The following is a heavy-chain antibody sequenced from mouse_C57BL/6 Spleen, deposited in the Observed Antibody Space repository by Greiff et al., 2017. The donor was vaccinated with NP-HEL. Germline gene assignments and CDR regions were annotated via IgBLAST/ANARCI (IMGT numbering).Heavy chain of an antibody. D-gene: IGHD2-3*01. CDR1: GFTFSDYG. CDR3: AIERWLLYYFDY. V-gene: IGHV5-17*01. CDR2: ISSGSSTI. Sequence: EVMLVESGGGLVKPGGSLKLSCAASGFTFSDYGMHWVRQAPEKGLEWVAYISSGSSTIYYADTVKGRFTISRDNAKNTLFLQMTSLRSEDTAMYYCAIERWLLYYFDYWGQGTTLTVSS. J-gene: IGHJ2*01.